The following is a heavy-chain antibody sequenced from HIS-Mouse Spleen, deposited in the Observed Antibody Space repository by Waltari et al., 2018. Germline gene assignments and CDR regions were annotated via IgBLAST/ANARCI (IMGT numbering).Heavy chain of an antibody. D-gene: IGHD3-22*01. CDR3: AKDYDSSGYYYFDY. CDR2: IRWNSGSI. CDR1: GFTFDDYA. J-gene: IGHJ4*02. V-gene: IGHV3-9*01. Sequence: EVQLVESGGGLVQPGRSLRLSCAASGFTFDDYAIHWVRQAPGKGLEWVSGIRWNSGSIGYAESVKGRFTISRDNAKNSLYLQMNSLRAEDTALYYCAKDYDSSGYYYFDYWGQGTLVTVSS.